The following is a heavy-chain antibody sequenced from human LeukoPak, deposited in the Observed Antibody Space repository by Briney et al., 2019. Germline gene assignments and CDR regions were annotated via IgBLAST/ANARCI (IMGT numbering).Heavy chain of an antibody. D-gene: IGHD4-17*01. CDR2: MNPNSGNT. CDR3: ARGFTGTHGDYLLDY. J-gene: IGHJ4*02. CDR1: GYTFTSYD. V-gene: IGHV1-8*03. Sequence: GASVKVSCKASGYTFTSYDINWVRQATGQGLEWMGWMNPNSGNTGYAQKFQGRVSITRNTSISTAYMELSSLRSEDTAVYYCARGFTGTHGDYLLDYWGQGTLVTVSS.